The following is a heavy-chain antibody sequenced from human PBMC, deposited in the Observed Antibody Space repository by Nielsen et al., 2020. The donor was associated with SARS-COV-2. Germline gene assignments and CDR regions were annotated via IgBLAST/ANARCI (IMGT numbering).Heavy chain of an antibody. CDR2: ISWNSGSI. D-gene: IGHD3-22*01. CDR3: ARENYFDSTAYYWVRYYGMDV. Sequence: SLKISCAASGFTFDDYAMHWVRQAPGKGLEWVSGISWNSGSIGYADSVKGRFTISRDNAKNSLYLQMNSLRAEDTAVYYCARENYFDSTAYYWVRYYGMDVWGQGTTVTVSS. V-gene: IGHV3-9*01. CDR1: GFTFDDYA. J-gene: IGHJ6*02.